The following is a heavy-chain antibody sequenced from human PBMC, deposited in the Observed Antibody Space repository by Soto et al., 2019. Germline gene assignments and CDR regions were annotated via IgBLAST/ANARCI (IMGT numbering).Heavy chain of an antibody. CDR2: IIPIFGTA. CDR3: ANRYSSGGSCHYYYYGMDV. D-gene: IGHD2-15*01. CDR1: GGTFSSYA. Sequence: GASVKVSCKASGGTFSSYAISWVRQAPGQGLEWMGGIIPIFGTANYAQKFQGRVRITADESTSTAYMELSSLRSEDTAVYYCANRYSSGGSCHYYYYGMDVWGQGTTVTVSS. V-gene: IGHV1-69*13. J-gene: IGHJ6*02.